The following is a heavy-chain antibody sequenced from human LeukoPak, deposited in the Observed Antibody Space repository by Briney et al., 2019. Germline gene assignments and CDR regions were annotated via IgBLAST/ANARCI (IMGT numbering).Heavy chain of an antibody. D-gene: IGHD6-13*01. CDR2: MNPNSGNT. CDR3: ARGIRKIAAAGTVKRGVWFDP. V-gene: IGHV1-8*02. Sequence: GASVKVSCKASGYTFTTYYMHWVRQAPGQGLEWMGWMNPNSGNTGYAQKFQGRVTMTRNTSISTAYMELSSLRSEDTAVYYCARGIRKIAAAGTVKRGVWFDPWGQGTLVTVSS. J-gene: IGHJ5*02. CDR1: GYTFTTYY.